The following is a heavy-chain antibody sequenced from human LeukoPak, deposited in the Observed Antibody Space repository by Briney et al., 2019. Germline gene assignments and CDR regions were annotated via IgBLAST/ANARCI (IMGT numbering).Heavy chain of an antibody. CDR2: IKSKTDGGTT. J-gene: IGHJ4*02. D-gene: IGHD4-17*01. CDR1: GFTFGDYA. Sequence: GGSLRLSCTASGFTFGDYAMSWFRQAPGEGLGWVGRIKSKTDGGTTDYAAPVKGRFTISRDDSKNTLYLQMNSLKTEDTAVYYCTTQTTVTTDYWGQGTLVTVSS. V-gene: IGHV3-15*01. CDR3: TTQTTVTTDY.